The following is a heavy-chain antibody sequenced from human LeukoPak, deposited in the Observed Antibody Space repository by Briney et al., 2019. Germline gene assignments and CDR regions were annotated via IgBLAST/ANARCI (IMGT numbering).Heavy chain of an antibody. D-gene: IGHD5-12*01. J-gene: IGHJ4*02. CDR2: VGISSGNT. V-gene: IGHV3-48*04. Sequence: GGSLRLSCAASGFTFSDYSMNWVRQAQGKGLEWISYVGISSGNTKYADSVKGRFTISGDSAKNSVFLQMNSLRVEDTAVYYCARDHRYAFDNWGQGTLVTVSS. CDR3: ARDHRYAFDN. CDR1: GFTFSDYS.